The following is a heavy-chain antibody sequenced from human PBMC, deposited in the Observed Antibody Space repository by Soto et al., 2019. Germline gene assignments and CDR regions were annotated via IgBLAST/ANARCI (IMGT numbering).Heavy chain of an antibody. J-gene: IGHJ4*02. Sequence: SGPTLVNPTQTLTLTCTFSGFSLSTSGMCVSWIRQPPGKALEWLALIDWDDDKYYSTSLKTRLTISKDTSKNQVVLTMTNMDPVDTATYYCARIRTGEGYFSYYFDYWGQGTLFTVSS. V-gene: IGHV2-70*01. CDR3: ARIRTGEGYFSYYFDY. CDR1: GFSLSTSGMC. D-gene: IGHD7-27*01. CDR2: IDWDDDK.